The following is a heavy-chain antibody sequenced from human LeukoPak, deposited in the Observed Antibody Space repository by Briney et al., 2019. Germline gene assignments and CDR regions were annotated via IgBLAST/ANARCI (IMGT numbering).Heavy chain of an antibody. J-gene: IGHJ4*02. Sequence: PGGSLRLSCAASGFTFSSYSMNWVRQAPGKGLEWVSSISSSSSYIYYADSVKGRFTISRDNAKNSLYLQMNSLRAEDTAVYYCAKGQRYTAVPYYFDLWGQGTLVTVSS. CDR1: GFTFSSYS. CDR3: AKGQRYTAVPYYFDL. V-gene: IGHV3-21*01. CDR2: ISSSSSYI. D-gene: IGHD5-18*01.